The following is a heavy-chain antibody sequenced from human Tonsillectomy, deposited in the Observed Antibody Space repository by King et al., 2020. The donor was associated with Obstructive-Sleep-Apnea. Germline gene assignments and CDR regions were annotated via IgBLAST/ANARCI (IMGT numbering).Heavy chain of an antibody. V-gene: IGHV4-34*01. J-gene: IGHJ4*02. CDR3: ATLYSGTDF. Sequence: VQLQQWGAGLLKPSETLSLTCAVYGGSFSDHYWNWIRQPPGKGLEWIGEINHSGSTNYNPSLKSRVTISVDTSKNQFSLNLYSLTAADTAVYYCATLYSGTDFWGQGTLVTVSS. CDR1: GGSFSDHY. D-gene: IGHD4-11*01. CDR2: INHSGST.